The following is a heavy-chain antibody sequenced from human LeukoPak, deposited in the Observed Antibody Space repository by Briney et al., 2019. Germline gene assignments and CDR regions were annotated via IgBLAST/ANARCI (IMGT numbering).Heavy chain of an antibody. D-gene: IGHD3-10*01. Sequence: ASVKVSCKASGYTFSSYGISWVRQAPGQGLEWMGWIAIYNGDSKYAQKFQGRVTMTTDTSTSTAYMELRSLRSDDTAVYYCAKEDGNYGSGRYYYFDYWGQGTLVTVSS. CDR1: GYTFSSYG. V-gene: IGHV1-18*01. CDR2: IAIYNGDS. J-gene: IGHJ4*02. CDR3: AKEDGNYGSGRYYYFDY.